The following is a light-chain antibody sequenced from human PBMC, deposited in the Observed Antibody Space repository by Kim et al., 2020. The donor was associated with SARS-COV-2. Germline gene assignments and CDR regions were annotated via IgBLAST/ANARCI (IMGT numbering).Light chain of an antibody. CDR3: QAWDSSVV. J-gene: IGLJ2*01. CDR2: QDS. CDR1: KVGDKY. V-gene: IGLV3-1*01. Sequence: VSGHPGQTARTTGSEGKVGDKYACWYQQKPGQSPVLLIYQDSKRPTGIPERFSGSNSGNTATLTISGTQAMDEADYYCQAWDSSVVFGGGTQLTVL.